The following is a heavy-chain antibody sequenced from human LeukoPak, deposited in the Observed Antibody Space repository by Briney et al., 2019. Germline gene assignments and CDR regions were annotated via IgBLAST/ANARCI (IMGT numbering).Heavy chain of an antibody. CDR2: ISGSGART. D-gene: IGHD1-26*01. CDR1: GFIFSTYS. CDR3: AKDMGEDGSYYLDY. Sequence: PGGSLRLSCAASGFIFSTYSMNWVRQAPGKGLEWVSAISGSGARTYYAGSVKGRFTISRDTSKNTLYLQMNSLRAEDTAVYYCAKDMGEDGSYYLDYWGQGTLVTVSS. V-gene: IGHV3-23*01. J-gene: IGHJ4*02.